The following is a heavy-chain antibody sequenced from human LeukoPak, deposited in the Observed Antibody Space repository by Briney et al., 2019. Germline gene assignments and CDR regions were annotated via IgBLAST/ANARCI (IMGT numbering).Heavy chain of an antibody. CDR1: GFTVSSNS. CDR2: IYSDNT. J-gene: IGHJ4*02. V-gene: IGHV3-53*01. D-gene: IGHD4/OR15-4a*01. Sequence: GGSLRLSCTVSGFTVSSNSMSWVRQAPGKGLEWVSFIYSDNTHYSDSVKGRFTISRDNSKNTLYLQMNSLRAEDTAVYYCARRAGAYSHPYDYWGQGTLVTVSA. CDR3: ARRAGAYSHPYDY.